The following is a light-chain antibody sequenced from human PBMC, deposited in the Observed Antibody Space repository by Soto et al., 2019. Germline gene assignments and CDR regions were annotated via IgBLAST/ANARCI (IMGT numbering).Light chain of an antibody. V-gene: IGLV4-69*01. CDR2: LNSDGSH. CDR1: SGHSSYA. CDR3: QTLGTGIWV. J-gene: IGLJ3*02. Sequence: QPVLTQSPSASASLGASVKLTCTLSSGHSSYAIAWHQQQPEKGPRYLMKLNSDGSHSKGDGIPDRFSGSSSGAERYLTISSLQSEDEADYYCQTLGTGIWVFGGGTKLTVL.